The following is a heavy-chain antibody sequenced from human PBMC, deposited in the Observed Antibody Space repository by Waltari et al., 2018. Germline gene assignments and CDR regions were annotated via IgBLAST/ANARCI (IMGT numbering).Heavy chain of an antibody. Sequence: EVQLVESGGGLVKPGGSLRLSCAASGFTFSSYSMNCVRQAPGKGLEWVSSISNISPYIYYADSVKGRFTISRDNAKNSLYLQMNSLRAEDTAVYYCAREGPGWNPHLFDYWGQGTLVTVSS. CDR3: AREGPGWNPHLFDY. CDR1: GFTFSSYS. J-gene: IGHJ4*02. D-gene: IGHD1-1*01. CDR2: ISNISPYI. V-gene: IGHV3-21*01.